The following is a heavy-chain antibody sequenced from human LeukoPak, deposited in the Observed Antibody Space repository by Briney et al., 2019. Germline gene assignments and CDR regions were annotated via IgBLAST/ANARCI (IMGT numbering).Heavy chain of an antibody. CDR1: GFTFSSYS. J-gene: IGHJ4*02. Sequence: PGGSLRLSCAASGFTFSSYSMNWVRQAPGKGLEWVSSITGSSTYIYYADSVKGRFTISRDNSKNTLYLQMNSLRAEDTAVYYCAKDRRVGATTWYFVYWGQGTLVTVSS. V-gene: IGHV3-21*04. CDR3: AKDRRVGATTWYFVY. D-gene: IGHD1-26*01. CDR2: ITGSSTYI.